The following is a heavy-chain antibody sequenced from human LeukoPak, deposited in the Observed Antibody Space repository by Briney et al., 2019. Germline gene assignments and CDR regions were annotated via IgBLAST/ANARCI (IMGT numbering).Heavy chain of an antibody. CDR1: GFTFSSYD. V-gene: IGHV3-48*03. CDR2: ISSSGSTI. D-gene: IGHD6-13*01. CDR3: ARDRSGYSSSRTAFDI. Sequence: TGGSLRLSCAASGFTFSSYDMNWVRQAPGKGLEWVSYISSSGSTIYYADSVKGRFTISRDNAKNSLYLQMNSLRAEDTAVYYCARDRSGYSSSRTAFDIWGQGTMVTVSS. J-gene: IGHJ3*02.